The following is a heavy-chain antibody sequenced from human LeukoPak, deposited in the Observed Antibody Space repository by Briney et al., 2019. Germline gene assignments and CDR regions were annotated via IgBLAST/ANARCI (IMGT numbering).Heavy chain of an antibody. Sequence: SETLSLTCAVYGGSFSGYYWSWIRQTPGKGLEWTGEINHSGSTNYNPSLKSRVTISVDTSKNQFSLKLSSVTAADTAVYYCARVSAAVVVTPNYFDYWGQGTLVTVSS. CDR3: ARVSAAVVVTPNYFDY. CDR1: GGSFSGYY. J-gene: IGHJ4*02. D-gene: IGHD3-22*01. CDR2: INHSGST. V-gene: IGHV4-34*01.